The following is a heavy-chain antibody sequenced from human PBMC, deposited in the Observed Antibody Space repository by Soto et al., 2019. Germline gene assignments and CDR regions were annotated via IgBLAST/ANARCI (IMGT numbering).Heavy chain of an antibody. J-gene: IGHJ4*02. V-gene: IGHV4-59*08. D-gene: IGHD1-20*01. CDR3: ARYNWNYVGY. Sequence: SETLSLTCTVSGGSISSYYWSWIRQPPGKGLEWIGYIYYSGSTNYNPSLKSRVTISVDTSKNQFSLKLSSVTAADTAVYYCARYNWNYVGYWGQGTLVTVSS. CDR2: IYYSGST. CDR1: GGSISSYY.